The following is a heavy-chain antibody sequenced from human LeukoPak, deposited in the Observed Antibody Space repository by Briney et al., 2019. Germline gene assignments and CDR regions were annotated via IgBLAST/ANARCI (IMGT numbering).Heavy chain of an antibody. CDR2: MNPNSGNT. CDR1: GYTFTSYD. Sequence: ASVKVSCKASGYTFTSYDINWVRQATGQGLEWMGWMNPNSGNTGYAQKFQGRVTMTRNTSISTAYMELSSLRSEDTAVYYCARDRNYGSGNLFDYWGQGTLVTVSS. D-gene: IGHD3-10*01. V-gene: IGHV1-8*01. CDR3: ARDRNYGSGNLFDY. J-gene: IGHJ4*02.